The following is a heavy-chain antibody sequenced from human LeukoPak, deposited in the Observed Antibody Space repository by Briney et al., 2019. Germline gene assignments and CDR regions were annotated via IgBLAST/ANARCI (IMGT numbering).Heavy chain of an antibody. Sequence: PGGSLRLSCAASGFTFGSYWMSWVRQAPGKGLEWVANIKQDGSEKYYVDSVKGRFTISRDNAKNSLYLQMNSLRAEDTAEYYCARDLPNYDILTGYRWFDPWGQGTLVTVSS. CDR2: IKQDGSEK. V-gene: IGHV3-7*03. CDR1: GFTFGSYW. J-gene: IGHJ5*02. CDR3: ARDLPNYDILTGYRWFDP. D-gene: IGHD3-9*01.